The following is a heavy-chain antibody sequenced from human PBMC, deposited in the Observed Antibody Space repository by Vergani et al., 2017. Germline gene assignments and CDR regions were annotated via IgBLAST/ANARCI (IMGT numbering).Heavy chain of an antibody. J-gene: IGHJ6*03. CDR1: GFTFSSYA. CDR2: ISGSGGST. V-gene: IGHV3-23*01. D-gene: IGHD2-2*01. CDR3: AKHPRGYCSSTSCRDYMDV. Sequence: EVQLLESGGGLVQPGGFLRLSCAASGFTFSSYAMSWVRQAPGKGLEWVSAISGSGGSTYYADSVKGRFTIARDNSKNTLYLQMNSLRAEDTAVYYCAKHPRGYCSSTSCRDYMDVWGKGTTVTVSS.